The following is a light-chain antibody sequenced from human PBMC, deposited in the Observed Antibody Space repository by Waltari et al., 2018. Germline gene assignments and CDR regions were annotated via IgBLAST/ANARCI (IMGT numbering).Light chain of an antibody. CDR3: QQRSTWPYS. J-gene: IGKJ2*03. Sequence: EIVLTQSPATLSLSPVERATLPCRASQSVGRFLAWYQQKPGQAPRLLIYDASNRATGIPDRFSASGSGTDFTLTLSSLEPEDFAVYFCQQRSTWPYSFGQGTRLEIK. CDR1: QSVGRF. V-gene: IGKV3-11*01. CDR2: DAS.